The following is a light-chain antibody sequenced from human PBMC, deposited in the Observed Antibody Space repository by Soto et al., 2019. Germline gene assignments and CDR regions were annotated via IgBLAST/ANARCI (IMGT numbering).Light chain of an antibody. J-gene: IGLJ2*01. V-gene: IGLV4-69*01. CDR2: LNSDGSH. CDR3: QTWGTGILV. CDR1: SGHSSYA. Sequence: QSVLTQSPSASASLGASVKLTCTLSSGHSSYAIAWHQQQPEKGPRYLMKLNSDGSHSKGDGIPDRFSGSSSGAERYHTISSLQSEDEADYYCQTWGTGILVFGGGTKVTVL.